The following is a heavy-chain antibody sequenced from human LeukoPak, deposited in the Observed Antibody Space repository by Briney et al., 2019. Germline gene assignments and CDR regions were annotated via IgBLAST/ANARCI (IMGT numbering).Heavy chain of an antibody. CDR3: ARDVKGSVGPDWFDP. J-gene: IGHJ5*02. CDR1: GGSISSYY. D-gene: IGHD6-19*01. V-gene: IGHV4-59*12. Sequence: SSETLSLTCTVSGGSISSYYWSWIRQPPGKGLEWIGSIYYSGSTYYNPSLKSRVTISVDTSKNQFSLKLSSVTAADTAVYYCARDVKGSVGPDWFDPWGQGTLVTVSS. CDR2: IYYSGST.